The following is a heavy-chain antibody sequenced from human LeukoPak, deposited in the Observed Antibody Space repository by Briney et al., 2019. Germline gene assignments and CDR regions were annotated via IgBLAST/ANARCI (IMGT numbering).Heavy chain of an antibody. V-gene: IGHV3-7*01. Sequence: GGSLRLSCAASGFTFRDYWMTWVHQFAGRGLEWVANIKQDGSDKYYVDSVKGRFTISRDNAKKSLFLEMNSLTVEDTAVYYCARVGAWELQRVFEYWGQGTLVTVSS. CDR1: GFTFRDYW. D-gene: IGHD1-7*01. CDR3: ARVGAWELQRVFEY. CDR2: IKQDGSDK. J-gene: IGHJ4*02.